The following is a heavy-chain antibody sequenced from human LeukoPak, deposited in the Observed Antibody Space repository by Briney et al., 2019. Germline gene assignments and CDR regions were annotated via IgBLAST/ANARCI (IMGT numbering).Heavy chain of an antibody. V-gene: IGHV1-2*02. CDR2: INPNSGGT. CDR1: GYTFTGYY. Sequence: GASVKVSCKASGYTFTGYYMHWVRQAPGQGLEWMGWINPNSGGTNYAQKLQGRVTMTTDTSTSTAYMELRSLRSDDTAVYYCASSPGQYYEAFDIWGQGTMVTVSS. D-gene: IGHD3-10*01. CDR3: ASSPGQYYEAFDI. J-gene: IGHJ3*02.